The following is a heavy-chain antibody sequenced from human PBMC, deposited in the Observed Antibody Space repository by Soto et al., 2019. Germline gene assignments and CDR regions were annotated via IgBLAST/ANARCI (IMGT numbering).Heavy chain of an antibody. CDR1: GFTFSSHG. D-gene: IGHD2-2*01. V-gene: IGHV3-33*01. CDR2: IWSDGSNE. Sequence: GGSLRLSCAASGFTFSSHGMHWVRQAPSKGLEWVAVIWSDGSNEYYADSVKGRFTISRDNSKNTLYMQMSSLKVEDTAVYYCATDYSSTGYGLVYWGQGALVTVSS. J-gene: IGHJ4*02. CDR3: ATDYSSTGYGLVY.